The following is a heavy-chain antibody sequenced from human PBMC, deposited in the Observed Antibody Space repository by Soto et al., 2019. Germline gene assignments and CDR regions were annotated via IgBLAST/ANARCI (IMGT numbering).Heavy chain of an antibody. CDR3: ARDLAKGGGSAGFDY. V-gene: IGHV1-2*02. CDR1: GYTFTVYY. Sequence: QVQLVQSGAEVKKPGASVNVSCKSSGYTFTVYYMHWVRQAPGQGLERMGWINPKSGGTMYPQKFQRRVTMTWDTSISTADMALTRLRSDDTAVYYCARDLAKGGGSAGFDYWGQGTLVTVSS. CDR2: INPKSGGT. J-gene: IGHJ4*02. D-gene: IGHD1-26*01.